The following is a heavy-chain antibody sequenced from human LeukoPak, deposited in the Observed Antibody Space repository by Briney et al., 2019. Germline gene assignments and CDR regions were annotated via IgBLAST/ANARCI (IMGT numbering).Heavy chain of an antibody. J-gene: IGHJ4*02. CDR1: GYTFTSYG. CDR2: ISTYNGDT. Sequence: ASVKVSCKASGYTFTSYGIRWVRQAPGQGLEWMGWISTYNGDTNYAQKLQGRVTMTTDTSTSTAYMALRSLRSDDTAAYYCAGDHNWVVDYWGQGTLVTVSS. D-gene: IGHD1-1*01. V-gene: IGHV1-18*01. CDR3: AGDHNWVVDY.